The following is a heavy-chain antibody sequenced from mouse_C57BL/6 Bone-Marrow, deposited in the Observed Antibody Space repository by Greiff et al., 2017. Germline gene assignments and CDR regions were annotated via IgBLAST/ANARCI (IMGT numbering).Heavy chain of an antibody. CDR3: ARGDEYDDGPDYAMDY. CDR1: GFTFSSSA. J-gene: IGHJ4*01. CDR2: ISDGGSYT. D-gene: IGHD2-4*01. V-gene: IGHV5-4*03. Sequence: DVMLVESGGGLVQPGGSLKLSCAASGFTFSSSAMSWVRQTPETRLEWVATISDGGSYTYYPDNVKGRFTISRDNAKTNLYLQMSHLKSEDTAMYDCARGDEYDDGPDYAMDYWGQGTSVTVSS.